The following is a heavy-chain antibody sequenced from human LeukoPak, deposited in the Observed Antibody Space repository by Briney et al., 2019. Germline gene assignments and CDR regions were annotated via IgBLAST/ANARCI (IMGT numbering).Heavy chain of an antibody. D-gene: IGHD1-26*01. CDR2: ISGSGGST. CDR3: ARDGGSGTYVGTYYYYGMDV. V-gene: IGHV3-23*01. J-gene: IGHJ6*02. CDR1: GFTFSSYA. Sequence: PGGSLRLSCAASGFTFSSYAMSWVRQAPGKGLEWVSAISGSGGSTYYADSVKGRFTISRDNSKNTLYLQMNSLRAEDTAVYYCARDGGSGTYVGTYYYYGMDVWGQGTTVTVSS.